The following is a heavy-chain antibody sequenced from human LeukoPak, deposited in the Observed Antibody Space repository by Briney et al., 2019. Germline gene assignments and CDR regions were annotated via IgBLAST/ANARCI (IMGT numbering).Heavy chain of an antibody. D-gene: IGHD3-22*01. J-gene: IGHJ2*01. V-gene: IGHV3-72*01. CDR3: ARRLYYYDSSGFPDWYSDL. CDR1: GFTFSSYE. CDR2: TRNKANSYTT. Sequence: GGSLRLSCAASGFTFSSYEMNWVRQAPGKGLEWVGRTRNKANSYTTEYAASVKGRFTISRDDSKNSLYLQMNSLKTEDTAVYYCARRLYYYDSSGFPDWYSDLWGRGTLVTVSS.